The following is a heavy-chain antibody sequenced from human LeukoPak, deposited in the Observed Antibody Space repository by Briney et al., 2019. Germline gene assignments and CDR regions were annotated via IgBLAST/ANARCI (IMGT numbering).Heavy chain of an antibody. CDR1: GFTFSSYA. CDR2: ISGSGGST. Sequence: GSLRLSCATSGFTFSSYAMSWVRQAPGKGLEWVSGISGSGGSTYYADSVKGRFTISRDNSKNTLYLEVIGLTAEDTAVYYCAKDDAWLRFGEWSQGTLVTVSS. J-gene: IGHJ4*02. CDR3: AKDDAWLRFGE. D-gene: IGHD3-10*01. V-gene: IGHV3-23*01.